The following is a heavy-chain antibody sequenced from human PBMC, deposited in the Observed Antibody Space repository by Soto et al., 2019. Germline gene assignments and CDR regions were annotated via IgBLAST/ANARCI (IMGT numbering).Heavy chain of an antibody. CDR2: VSGSGGSV. D-gene: IGHD6-13*01. Sequence: VGSLRLSCAAAGFTFSSYGMSWVRQAPGKGLEWVSAVSGSGGSVYYADSVRGRFTISRDNSKNTVYLQVNSLRAEDTAIYYCAKGSLAGADYSYGMDVWGQGTTVTVSS. CDR3: AKGSLAGADYSYGMDV. J-gene: IGHJ6*02. CDR1: GFTFSSYG. V-gene: IGHV3-23*01.